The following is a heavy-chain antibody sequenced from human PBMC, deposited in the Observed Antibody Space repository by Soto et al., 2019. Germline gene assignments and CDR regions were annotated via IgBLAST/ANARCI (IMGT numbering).Heavy chain of an antibody. CDR2: ISAYNGNT. CDR1: GYTFPTYG. D-gene: IGHD6-25*01. Sequence: QVQLVQSVAEVKKTGASVKVSCKASGYTFPTYGLSWVRQAPGQGLEWMGWISAYNGNTNYAQKFQGRVTMTTDTSTSTVYMEVRNLRLNDTAVYYCAREGPSISAAGSRGGVAYWGQGTLVIVSS. J-gene: IGHJ4*02. V-gene: IGHV1-18*01. CDR3: AREGPSISAAGSRGGVAY.